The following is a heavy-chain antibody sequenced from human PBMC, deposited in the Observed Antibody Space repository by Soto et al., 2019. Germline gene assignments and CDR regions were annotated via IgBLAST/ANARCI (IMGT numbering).Heavy chain of an antibody. CDR2: IYHSGST. J-gene: IGHJ4*02. D-gene: IGHD5-12*01. Sequence: SETLSLTCAVSGGSISSGGYSWSWIRQPPGKGLEWIGYIYHSGSTYYNPSLKSRVTISVDRSKNQFSLKLSSVTAADTAVYYCARGPNIVATKTTLFDYWGQGTPVTVSS. V-gene: IGHV4-30-2*01. CDR1: GGSISSGGYS. CDR3: ARGPNIVATKTTLFDY.